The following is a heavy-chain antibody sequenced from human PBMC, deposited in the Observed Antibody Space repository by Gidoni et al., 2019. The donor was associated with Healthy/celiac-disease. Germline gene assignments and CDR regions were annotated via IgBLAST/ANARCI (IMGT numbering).Heavy chain of an antibody. CDR1: GGSISSGGYY. CDR2: IYYSGST. J-gene: IGHJ4*02. V-gene: IGHV4-31*03. Sequence: QVQLQESGPGLVKPSQTLSLTCTVSGGSISSGGYYWSWIRQHPGKGLEWIGYIYYSGSTYYNPSLKSRVTISVDTSKNQFSLKLSSVTAADTAVYYCARGFKNVLLWFGVSFDYWGQGTLVTVSS. CDR3: ARGFKNVLLWFGVSFDY. D-gene: IGHD3-10*01.